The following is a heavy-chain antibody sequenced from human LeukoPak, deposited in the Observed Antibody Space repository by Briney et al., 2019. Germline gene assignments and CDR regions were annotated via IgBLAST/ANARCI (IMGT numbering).Heavy chain of an antibody. V-gene: IGHV3-74*03. J-gene: IGHJ4*02. CDR3: AREYIALGFDY. CDR1: GFIFTDYW. CDR2: IRGDGRAT. D-gene: IGHD5-12*01. Sequence: GGSMRLSCAASGFIFTDYWMHWVRQAPGKELVWVARIRGDGRATTYADSVKGRFTISRDNAKKSLYLQMNSLRAEDTAVYYCAREYIALGFDYWGQGTLVTVSS.